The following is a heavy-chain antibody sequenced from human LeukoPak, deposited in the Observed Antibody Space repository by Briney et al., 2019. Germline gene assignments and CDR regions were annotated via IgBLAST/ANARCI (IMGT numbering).Heavy chain of an antibody. CDR3: ARRIAASATGGRFDY. CDR1: GFTFSSYA. Sequence: GGSLRLSCAASGFTFSSYAMTWVRQAPGKGLEWVSAISGSGGSTYYADSVKGRFTISRDNSKNTLYLQMNSLRAEDTAVYYCARRIAASATGGRFDYWGQGTLVTVSS. CDR2: ISGSGGST. J-gene: IGHJ4*02. V-gene: IGHV3-23*01. D-gene: IGHD6-13*01.